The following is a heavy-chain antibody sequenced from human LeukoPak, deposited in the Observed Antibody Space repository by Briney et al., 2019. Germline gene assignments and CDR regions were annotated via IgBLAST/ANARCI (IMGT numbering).Heavy chain of an antibody. CDR3: ARDPEGSSGYWAYYFDY. CDR1: EFIFSSYS. J-gene: IGHJ4*02. D-gene: IGHD3-22*01. Sequence: GGSLRLSCAASEFIFSSYSMNWVRQTPGKGLEWVSYISSSSSTIYYADSVKGRFTISRDNAKNSLYLQMNSLRAEDTAVYYCARDPEGSSGYWAYYFDYWGQGTLVTVSS. V-gene: IGHV3-48*04. CDR2: ISSSSSTI.